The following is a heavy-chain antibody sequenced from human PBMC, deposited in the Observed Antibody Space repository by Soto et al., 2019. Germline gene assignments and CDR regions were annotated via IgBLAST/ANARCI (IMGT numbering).Heavy chain of an antibody. V-gene: IGHV4-61*01. Sequence: PSETLSLTCTVSGGSVSSANYYWGWIRQPPGKGLEWIGSIYYSGNTNYNPSLNSRVTISVDTSKNQFSLNLNSVTAADTAVYYCARDWWEYCSGGSSYWFDHWGQGTLVTVSS. CDR1: GGSVSSANYY. CDR3: ARDWWEYCSGGSSYWFDH. D-gene: IGHD2-15*01. CDR2: IYYSGNT. J-gene: IGHJ5*02.